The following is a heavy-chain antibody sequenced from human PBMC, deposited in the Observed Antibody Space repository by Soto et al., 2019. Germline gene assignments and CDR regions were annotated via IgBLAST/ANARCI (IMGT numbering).Heavy chain of an antibody. D-gene: IGHD3-10*01. V-gene: IGHV3-30-3*01. J-gene: IGHJ6*02. Sequence: GGSLRLSCAASGFTFSSYAMHWVRQAPGKGLEWVAVISYDGSNKYYADSVKGRFTISRDNSKNTLYLQMNSLRAEDTAVYYCARDLAQSGGSGSYYPLYYYYYGMDVWGQGTTVTVSS. CDR3: ARDLAQSGGSGSYYPLYYYYYGMDV. CDR2: ISYDGSNK. CDR1: GFTFSSYA.